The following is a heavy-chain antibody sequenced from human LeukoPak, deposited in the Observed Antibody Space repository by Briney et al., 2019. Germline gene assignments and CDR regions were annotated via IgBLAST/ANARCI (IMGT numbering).Heavy chain of an antibody. CDR2: IYYSGST. D-gene: IGHD3-16*01. Sequence: PSETLSLTCTVSGGSISCGGYYWSWIRQHPGKGLEWIGYIYYSGSTYYNPSLKSRVTISVDTSKNQFSLKLSSVTAADTAVYYCARYAYSYYYYMDVWGKGTTVTVSS. CDR1: GGSISCGGYY. V-gene: IGHV4-31*03. J-gene: IGHJ6*03. CDR3: ARYAYSYYYYMDV.